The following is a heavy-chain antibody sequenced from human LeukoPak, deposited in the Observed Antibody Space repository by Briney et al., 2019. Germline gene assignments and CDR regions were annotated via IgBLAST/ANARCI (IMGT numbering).Heavy chain of an antibody. V-gene: IGHV4-59*01. CDR2: IYYSGST. CDR1: GGSISSYY. J-gene: IGHJ4*02. D-gene: IGHD3-10*01. Sequence: PSETLSLTYTDPGGSISSYYCRSLRQPPGKGLEWIGYIYYSGSTNYNPSLKSRVTISVDTSKNQFSLKLSSVTAADAAVYYCGRAAMVRGVTIYNFDYWGQGTLVTVSS. CDR3: GRAAMVRGVTIYNFDY.